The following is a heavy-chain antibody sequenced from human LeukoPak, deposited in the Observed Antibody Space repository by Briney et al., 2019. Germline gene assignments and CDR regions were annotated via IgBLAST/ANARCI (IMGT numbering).Heavy chain of an antibody. CDR3: ARDLVPGGGGYFDY. J-gene: IGHJ4*02. Sequence: GGSLRLSCAASGFTFSSYWMSWVRQAPGKGLEWVANIKQGGSEKYYVDSVKGRFTISRDNAKNSLYLQMNSLRAEDTAVYYCARDLVPGGGGYFDYWGQGTLVTVSS. V-gene: IGHV3-7*01. CDR1: GFTFSSYW. D-gene: IGHD3-16*01. CDR2: IKQGGSEK.